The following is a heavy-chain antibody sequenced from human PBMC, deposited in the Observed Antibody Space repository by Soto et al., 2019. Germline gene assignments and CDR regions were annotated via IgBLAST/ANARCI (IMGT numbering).Heavy chain of an antibody. CDR3: ARGTLRFLEWSPFDY. CDR2: IIPIFGTA. CDR1: GGTFSSYA. V-gene: IGHV1-69*13. J-gene: IGHJ4*02. D-gene: IGHD3-3*01. Sequence: SVKVSCKASGGTFSSYAISWVRQAPGQGLEWMGGIIPIFGTANYAQKFQGRVTITADESTSTAYMELGSLRSEDTAVYYCARGTLRFLEWSPFDYWGQGTLVTVSS.